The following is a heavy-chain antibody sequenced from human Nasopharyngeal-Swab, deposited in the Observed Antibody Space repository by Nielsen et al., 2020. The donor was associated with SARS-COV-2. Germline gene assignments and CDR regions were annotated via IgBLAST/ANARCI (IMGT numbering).Heavy chain of an antibody. V-gene: IGHV3-7*03. CDR1: GFTFSSYW. Sequence: GESLKISCAASGFTFSSYWMSWVRQAPGKGLEWVANIKQDGSEKYYVDSVKGRFTISRDNAKNSLYLQMNSLRAEDTAVYYCAKSSRGGSSSAFDIWGQGTMVTVSS. D-gene: IGHD1-26*01. CDR3: AKSSRGGSSSAFDI. CDR2: IKQDGSEK. J-gene: IGHJ3*02.